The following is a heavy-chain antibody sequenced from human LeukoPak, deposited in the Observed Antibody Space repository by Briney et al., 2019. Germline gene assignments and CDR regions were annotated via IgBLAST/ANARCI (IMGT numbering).Heavy chain of an antibody. Sequence: GGSLRLSCAASGFTFTSYAMSWVRQAPGTGLEWVSGISGTGVETFYADSVKGRFTISRDNSKNALYLQMSSLRAEDTALYYCANAGNDYDSSGHEYWGQGTLVTVSS. V-gene: IGHV3-23*01. CDR3: ANAGNDYDSSGHEY. CDR2: ISGTGVET. CDR1: GFTFTSYA. J-gene: IGHJ4*02. D-gene: IGHD3-22*01.